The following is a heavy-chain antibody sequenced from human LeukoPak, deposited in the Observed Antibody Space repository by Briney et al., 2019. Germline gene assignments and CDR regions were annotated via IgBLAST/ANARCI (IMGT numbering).Heavy chain of an antibody. J-gene: IGHJ4*02. CDR2: INDDGSST. CDR3: ARDPGIAAAANCPDS. V-gene: IGHV3-74*01. Sequence: PGGSLRLSCAASGFTFSNYWRHWVRQAPGKGLVWVSRINDDGSSTNYAYSVKGRFTISRDNAKNTVYLPMNSLRVEDTAVYYCARDPGIAAAANCPDSWGEGTLVTVSS. D-gene: IGHD6-13*01. CDR1: GFTFSNYW.